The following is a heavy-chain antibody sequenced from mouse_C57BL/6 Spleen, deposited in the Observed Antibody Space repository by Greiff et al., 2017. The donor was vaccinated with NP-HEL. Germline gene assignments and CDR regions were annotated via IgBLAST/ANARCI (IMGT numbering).Heavy chain of an antibody. CDR2: IDPSDSET. D-gene: IGHD1-1*01. Sequence: QVQLQQPGAELVRPGSSVKLSCKASGYTFTSYWMHWVKQRPIQGLEWIGKIDPSDSETHYNQKFKDKATLTVDKSSSTAYMQLSSVTSEGSAVYYCATYGGFAYWGQGTLVTVSA. J-gene: IGHJ3*01. V-gene: IGHV1-52*01. CDR1: GYTFTSYW. CDR3: ATYGGFAY.